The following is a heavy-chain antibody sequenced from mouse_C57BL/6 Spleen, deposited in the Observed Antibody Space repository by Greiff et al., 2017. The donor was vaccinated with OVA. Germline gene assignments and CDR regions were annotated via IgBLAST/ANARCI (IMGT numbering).Heavy chain of an antibody. D-gene: IGHD2-5*01. CDR3: AREAYYSNYYYYAMDY. CDR2: IDPSDSET. J-gene: IGHJ4*01. V-gene: IGHV1-52*01. Sequence: VQLQQPGAELVRPGSSVKLSCKASGYTFTSYWMHWVKQRPIQGLEWIGNIDPSDSETHYNQKFKDKATLTVDKSSSTAYMQLSSLTSEDSAVYYCAREAYYSNYYYYAMDYWGQGTSVTVSS. CDR1: GYTFTSYW.